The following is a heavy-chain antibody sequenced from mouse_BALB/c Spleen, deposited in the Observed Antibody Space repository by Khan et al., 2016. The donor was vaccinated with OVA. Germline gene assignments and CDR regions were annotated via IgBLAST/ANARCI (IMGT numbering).Heavy chain of an antibody. Sequence: QMQLEESGAELAKPGASVKMSCKASDYTFTNYWMHWVKQRPGQGLEWIGYINPSTDYTEYNQKFKDKATLTAEKSSSTAYMQLSSLTSEDSAVYYCVNHGSSSAWFTYWGQGTLVTVSA. V-gene: IGHV1-7*01. CDR3: VNHGSSSAWFTY. CDR2: INPSTDYT. CDR1: DYTFTNYW. D-gene: IGHD1-1*01. J-gene: IGHJ3*01.